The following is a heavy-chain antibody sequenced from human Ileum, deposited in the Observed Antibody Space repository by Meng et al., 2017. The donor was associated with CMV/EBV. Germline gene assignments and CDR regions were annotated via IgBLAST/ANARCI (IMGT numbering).Heavy chain of an antibody. Sequence: EVQLLESGGALIQPGESLIRDCAASGFTFSTYAMTWVRQAPGKGLEWISTVSQGGTVTYYADSVKGRFTISRDNSKNTLYLQMNSLRAEDTALYYCAKLHPSTTSSFFDYWGQGTLVTVAS. J-gene: IGHJ4*02. CDR1: GFTFSTYA. CDR3: AKLHPSTTSSFFDY. D-gene: IGHD6-6*01. CDR2: VSQGGTVT. V-gene: IGHV3-23*01.